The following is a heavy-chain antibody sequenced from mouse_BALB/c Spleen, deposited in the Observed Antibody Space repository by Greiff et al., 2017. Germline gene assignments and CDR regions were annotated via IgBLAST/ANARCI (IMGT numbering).Heavy chain of an antibody. Sequence: EVQGVESGGGLVQPGGSRKLSCAASGFTFSSFGMHWVRQAPEKGLEWVAYISSGSSTIYYADTVKGRFTISRDNTTNTLFLQMTSLRSEDTAMYYCARTDGYAEYYYAMDYWGQGTSVTVSS. V-gene: IGHV5-17*02. D-gene: IGHD2-2*01. CDR2: ISSGSSTI. CDR1: GFTFSSFG. J-gene: IGHJ4*01. CDR3: ARTDGYAEYYYAMDY.